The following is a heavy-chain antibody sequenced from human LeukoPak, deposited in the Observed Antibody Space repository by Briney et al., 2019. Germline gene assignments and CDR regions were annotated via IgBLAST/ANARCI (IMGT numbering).Heavy chain of an antibody. Sequence: ASVKVSCKASGYTFTGYYMHWVRQAPGQGLEWMGWINPNSGGTNYAQKFQGRVTMTRDTSISTAYMELSRLRSDDTAVYYCARGRYDILTGYQYYFDYWGQGTLVTVSS. V-gene: IGHV1-2*02. CDR3: ARGRYDILTGYQYYFDY. D-gene: IGHD3-9*01. J-gene: IGHJ4*02. CDR1: GYTFTGYY. CDR2: INPNSGGT.